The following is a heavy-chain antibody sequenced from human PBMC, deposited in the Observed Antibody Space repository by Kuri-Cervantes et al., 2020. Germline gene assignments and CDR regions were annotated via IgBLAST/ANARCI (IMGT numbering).Heavy chain of an antibody. J-gene: IGHJ6*03. Sequence: GGSLRLSCAASGFTVSSNYMSWVRQAPGKGLEWVSAIGTGGDTYYVDSVKGRFTISRDNAKNSLYLQMNSLRAEDTAVYYCARGAPYYDFWSGYRDYYMDVWGKGTTVTVSS. CDR3: ARGAPYYDFWSGYRDYYMDV. CDR2: IGTGGDT. V-gene: IGHV3-53*01. CDR1: GFTVSSNY. D-gene: IGHD3-3*01.